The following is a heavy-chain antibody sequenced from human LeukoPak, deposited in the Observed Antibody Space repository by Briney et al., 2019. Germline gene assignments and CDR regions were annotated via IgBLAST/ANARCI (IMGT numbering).Heavy chain of an antibody. CDR2: ISGGGGSA. J-gene: IGHJ4*02. V-gene: IGHV3-43*02. Sequence: GGSLRLSCAASGFTFDDYAMHWVRQAPGKGLEWVSLISGGGGSAYYADSVKGRFTISRDNNKNSLYLQMNSLRTEDTALYYCAKVSRGTPSDSWGQGTLVTVSS. CDR3: AKVSRGTPSDS. CDR1: GFTFDDYA.